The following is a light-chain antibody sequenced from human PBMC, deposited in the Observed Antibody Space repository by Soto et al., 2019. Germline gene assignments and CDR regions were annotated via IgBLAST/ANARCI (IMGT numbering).Light chain of an antibody. V-gene: IGLV2-14*01. CDR3: SSYTSSSTRV. Sequence: QSALTQPASVSGSPGQSITISCTGTSSDVGGYNYVSGYQQHPGKAPKLMIYDVSNRPSGVSNRFSGSTSGNTASLTISGLQAEDEADYYCSSYTSSSTRVFGGGTKRAVL. CDR2: DVS. J-gene: IGLJ3*02. CDR1: SSDVGGYNY.